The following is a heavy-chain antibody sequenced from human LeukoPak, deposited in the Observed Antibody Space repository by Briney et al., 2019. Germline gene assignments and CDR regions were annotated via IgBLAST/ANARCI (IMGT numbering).Heavy chain of an antibody. D-gene: IGHD3-10*01. CDR2: ISAYNGDT. Sequence: ASVKVSCKASGYTFSSFGINWMRQAPGQGLEWVGWISAYNGDTNYAQKVQDRVTMTTDTSTSTAYMDLRSLRSDDTAVYYCARGGYYGSGSFPDYWGQGTLVSVSS. CDR3: ARGGYYGSGSFPDY. J-gene: IGHJ4*02. V-gene: IGHV1-18*01. CDR1: GYTFSSFG.